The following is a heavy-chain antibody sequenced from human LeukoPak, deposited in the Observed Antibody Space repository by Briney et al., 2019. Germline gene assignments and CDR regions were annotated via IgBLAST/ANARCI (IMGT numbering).Heavy chain of an antibody. V-gene: IGHV6-1*01. CDR1: GDSVSSNTGA. Sequence: SQTRSLTCAILGDSVSSNTGAWNWIRQSPSRGLEWLGRVLYRSRWYNDYAFSVKGRIAINADTSKNHFSLQLNSVTPEDTALYYCTREEAGTYGFQYWGQGTLVTVSS. D-gene: IGHD3-10*01. J-gene: IGHJ4*02. CDR3: TREEAGTYGFQY. CDR2: VLYRSRWYN.